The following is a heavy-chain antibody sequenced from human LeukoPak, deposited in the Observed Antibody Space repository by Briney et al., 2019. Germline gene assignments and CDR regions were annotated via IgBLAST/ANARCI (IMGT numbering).Heavy chain of an antibody. CDR2: INHSGST. D-gene: IGHD3-3*01. Sequence: SETLSLTCAVYGGSFSGYYWSWIRQPPGKGLEWIGEINHSGSTNYNPSLKSRVTISVDTSKNQFSLKLSSATAADTAVYYCARGPTYYDFWSGKEYYFDYWGQGTLVTVSS. J-gene: IGHJ4*02. CDR3: ARGPTYYDFWSGKEYYFDY. CDR1: GGSFSGYY. V-gene: IGHV4-34*01.